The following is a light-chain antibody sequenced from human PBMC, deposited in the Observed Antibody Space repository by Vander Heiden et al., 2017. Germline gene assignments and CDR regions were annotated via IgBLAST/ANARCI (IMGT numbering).Light chain of an antibody. Sequence: EIVMTQSPATLSVSPGERATLSCRASQSVSSNLAWYHQKPGQAPRLLIYGAATRATGIPARFSGSGSGTEFTLTISSLQSEDFAVYDCQQYNNWPLTFGGGTKVEIK. V-gene: IGKV3-15*01. J-gene: IGKJ4*01. CDR1: QSVSSN. CDR3: QQYNNWPLT. CDR2: GAA.